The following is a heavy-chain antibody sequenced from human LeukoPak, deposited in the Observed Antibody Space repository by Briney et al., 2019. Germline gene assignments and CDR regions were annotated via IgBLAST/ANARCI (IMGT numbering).Heavy chain of an antibody. Sequence: GGSLRLSCAASGFTFSSYGMHWVRQAPGKGLEWVAVISYDGSNKYYADSVKGRFTISRDNSKNTLYLQMNSLRAGDTAVYYCAKQQAGTYYGAEGWFDPWGQGTLVTVSS. CDR1: GFTFSSYG. J-gene: IGHJ5*02. CDR3: AKQQAGTYYGAEGWFDP. D-gene: IGHD3-3*01. V-gene: IGHV3-30*18. CDR2: ISYDGSNK.